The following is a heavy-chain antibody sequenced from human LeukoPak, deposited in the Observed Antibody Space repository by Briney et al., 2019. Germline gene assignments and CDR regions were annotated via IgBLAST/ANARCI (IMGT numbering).Heavy chain of an antibody. D-gene: IGHD3-9*01. CDR1: GYTFTSYD. J-gene: IGHJ4*02. CDR3: ARGSRPVYNLLTGKRYFDY. CDR2: MNPNSGNT. Sequence: ASVKVSCKASGYTFTSYDINWVRQATGQGLEWMGWMNPNSGNTGYAQKFQRRVTITRNTSISTAYMELSSLRSEDTAVYYCARGSRPVYNLLTGKRYFDYWGQGTLLTVSS. V-gene: IGHV1-8*03.